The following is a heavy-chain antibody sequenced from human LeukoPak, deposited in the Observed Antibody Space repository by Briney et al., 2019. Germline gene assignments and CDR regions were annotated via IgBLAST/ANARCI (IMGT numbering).Heavy chain of an antibody. J-gene: IGHJ5*02. V-gene: IGHV3-7*03. D-gene: IGHD2-15*01. Sequence: GGSLRLSCTASGYTFSDYWMTRVRQAPGKGLEWVVNIKQDGSAKYYVDSVKGRFTISRDNAKNSLYQQMDSLRAEDTAVYYCAKDGACSGGSCYSEQYNWFDPWGQGTLVTVSS. CDR2: IKQDGSAK. CDR1: GYTFSDYW. CDR3: AKDGACSGGSCYSEQYNWFDP.